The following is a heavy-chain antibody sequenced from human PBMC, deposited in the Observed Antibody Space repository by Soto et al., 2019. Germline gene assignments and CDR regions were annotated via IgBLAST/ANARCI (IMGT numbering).Heavy chain of an antibody. J-gene: IGHJ6*02. CDR1: GYIFTNYW. D-gene: IGHD2-8*02. CDR3: ARRTGVSHYGMDI. V-gene: IGHV5-10-1*01. CDR2: IDPSDSHT. Sequence: GESLKISCKGSGYIFTNYWIHWVRQMPGKGLEWMGRIDPSDSHTSYSPSFQGHVTISADKSINTAYLQWSSLEAPGTPMHYCARRTGVSHYGMDIWGQGTTVTASS.